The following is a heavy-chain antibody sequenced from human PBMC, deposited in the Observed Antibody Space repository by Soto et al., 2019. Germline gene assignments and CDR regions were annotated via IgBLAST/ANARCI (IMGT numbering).Heavy chain of an antibody. Sequence: GGSLRLSCAASGLTFYNYDMTWVRQAPGKGLEWVSTISGSGDRASYADSVKGRFTISRDNAKNSLYLQMNSLRAEDTAVYYCARNRDLWGRGTLVTVSS. CDR3: ARNRDL. J-gene: IGHJ2*01. CDR2: ISGSGDRA. V-gene: IGHV3-21*01. CDR1: GLTFYNYD.